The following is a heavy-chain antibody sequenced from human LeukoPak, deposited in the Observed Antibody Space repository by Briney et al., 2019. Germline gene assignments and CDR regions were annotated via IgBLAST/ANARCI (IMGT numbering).Heavy chain of an antibody. CDR2: IIPILGIA. Sequence: SVKVSCKASGGTFSSYAISWVRQAPGQGLEWMGRIIPILGIANYAQKFQGRVTITADKSTSTAYMELSSLRSEDTAVYYCASHEGVVVTAILDYWGQGTLVTVSS. V-gene: IGHV1-69*04. J-gene: IGHJ4*02. CDR1: GGTFSSYA. D-gene: IGHD2-21*02. CDR3: ASHEGVVVTAILDY.